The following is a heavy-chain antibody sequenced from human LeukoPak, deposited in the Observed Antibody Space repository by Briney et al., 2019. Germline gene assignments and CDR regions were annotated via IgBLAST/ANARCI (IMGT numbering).Heavy chain of an antibody. CDR1: GGSISSYY. CDR3: ARTEPARGWYFDL. D-gene: IGHD3-10*01. Sequence: PSETLSLTCTVSGGSISSYYWNWIRQPPGKGLEWIGYIYYSGSTNYNPSLKSRVTISVDTSKNQFSLKLSSVTAADTAVYYCARTEPARGWYFDLWGRGTLVTVSP. CDR2: IYYSGST. V-gene: IGHV4-59*01. J-gene: IGHJ2*01.